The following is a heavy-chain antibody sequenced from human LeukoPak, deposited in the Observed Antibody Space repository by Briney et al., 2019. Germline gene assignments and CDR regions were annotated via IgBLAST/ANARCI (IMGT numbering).Heavy chain of an antibody. J-gene: IGHJ5*01. CDR3: ARSDGFSGYSSLGDS. Sequence: ASVKVSCKASGYTFTGYYLHWVRQAPGQGLEWMGWINPNSGDSNYAQIFQGRVTMTRDTSISTAYMELSRLRSDNTAVYYCARSDGFSGYSSLGDSWGQGTLVTVSS. D-gene: IGHD3-22*01. CDR2: INPNSGDS. CDR1: GYTFTGYY. V-gene: IGHV1-2*02.